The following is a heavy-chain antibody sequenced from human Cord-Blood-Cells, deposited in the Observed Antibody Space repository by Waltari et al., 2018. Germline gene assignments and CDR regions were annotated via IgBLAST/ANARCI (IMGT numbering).Heavy chain of an antibody. V-gene: IGHV4-59*08. CDR1: GGSISSYY. Sequence: QVQLQESGPGLVKPSETLSLTCTVSGGSISSYYWRWIRQPPGKGLEWIGYIYYSGSTNYNPSLKSRVTISVDTSKNQFSLKLSSVTAADTAVYYCARHSVEQNWFDPWGQGTLVTVSS. CDR3: ARHSVEQNWFDP. CDR2: IYYSGST. J-gene: IGHJ5*02.